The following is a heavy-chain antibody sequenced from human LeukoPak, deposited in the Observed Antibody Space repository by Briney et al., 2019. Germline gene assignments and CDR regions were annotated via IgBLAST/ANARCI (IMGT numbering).Heavy chain of an antibody. J-gene: IGHJ4*02. V-gene: IGHV1-18*01. CDR1: GYTFTIYG. CDR3: ARDAPAHYYDSSGYYYVDY. D-gene: IGHD3-22*01. CDR2: ISAYNGNT. Sequence: ASVKVSCKASGYTFTIYGISWVPQAPGQGLEWMGWISAYNGNTNYAQKLQGRVTMTTDTSTSTAYMELRSLRSDDTAVYYCARDAPAHYYDSSGYYYVDYWGQGTLVTVSS.